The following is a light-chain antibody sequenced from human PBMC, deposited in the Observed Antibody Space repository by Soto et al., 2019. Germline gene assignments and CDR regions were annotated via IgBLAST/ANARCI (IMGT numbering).Light chain of an antibody. V-gene: IGLV1-51*01. CDR1: SSNIGDNY. J-gene: IGLJ3*02. CDR2: EVR. CDR3: SAYTARSTLV. Sequence: QSVLTQPPAVSAAPGQKVTISCSGSSSNIGDNYVSWYQQLPGTAPKLIIYEVRNRPSGISSRFSGSRAGNTASLTISGLQSEDDGDYYCSAYTARSTLVFGGGTKLTVL.